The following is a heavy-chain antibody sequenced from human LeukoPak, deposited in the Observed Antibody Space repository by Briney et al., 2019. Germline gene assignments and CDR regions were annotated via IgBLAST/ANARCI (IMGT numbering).Heavy chain of an antibody. J-gene: IGHJ4*02. Sequence: GGSLRLSCAASGLTFSGHEMNWVRQAPGKGLEWVSSISSSGNTKYYADSVKGRFTTSRDNAKNSLYLQMNSLRAEDTAVYYCAGAGFDYWGQGTLVTVSS. CDR3: AGAGFDY. CDR2: ISSSGNTK. CDR1: GLTFSGHE. V-gene: IGHV3-48*03.